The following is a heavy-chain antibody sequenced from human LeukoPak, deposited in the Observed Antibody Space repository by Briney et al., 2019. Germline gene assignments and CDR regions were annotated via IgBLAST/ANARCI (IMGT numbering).Heavy chain of an antibody. CDR3: ARLYRKYCSSTSCYGY. J-gene: IGHJ4*02. CDR2: IYPGDSGT. D-gene: IGHD2-2*01. Sequence: GESLKISCKGSGYSFTSYWIGWVRQMPGKGLEWTGIIYPGDSGTRYSPSFQGQVTISADKSISTAYLQWSSLKASDTAMYYCARLYRKYCSSTSCYGYWGQRTLVTVSS. CDR1: GYSFTSYW. V-gene: IGHV5-51*01.